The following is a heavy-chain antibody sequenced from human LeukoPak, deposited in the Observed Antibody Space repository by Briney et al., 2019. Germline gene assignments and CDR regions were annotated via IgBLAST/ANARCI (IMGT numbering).Heavy chain of an antibody. D-gene: IGHD2-2*01. J-gene: IGHJ5*02. CDR2: IYYSGST. CDR3: ARTEAFCSDTSCSNWFDP. CDR1: GGSISSGDYY. V-gene: IGHV4-30-4*01. Sequence: SETLSLTCTVSGGSISSGDYYWSWIRQPPGKGLEWIGYIYYSGSTYYNPSLKSRVTMSVDKSKNQFSLKLSSVTAADTAVYYCARTEAFCSDTSCSNWFDPWGQGTLVTVSS.